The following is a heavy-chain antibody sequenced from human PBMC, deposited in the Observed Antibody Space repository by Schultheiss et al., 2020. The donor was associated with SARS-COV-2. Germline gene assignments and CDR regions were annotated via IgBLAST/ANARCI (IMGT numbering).Heavy chain of an antibody. J-gene: IGHJ6*02. CDR2: IRSKANSYAT. CDR1: GFTFSGSA. CDR3: TKPVGQLESGGYYYYGMDV. Sequence: GGSLRLSCAASGFTFSGSAMHWVRQASGKGLEWVGRIRSKANSYATAYAASVKGRFTISRDDSKNTAYLQMNSLKTEDTAVYYCTKPVGQLESGGYYYYGMDVWGQGTTVTVSS. V-gene: IGHV3-73*01. D-gene: IGHD6-13*01.